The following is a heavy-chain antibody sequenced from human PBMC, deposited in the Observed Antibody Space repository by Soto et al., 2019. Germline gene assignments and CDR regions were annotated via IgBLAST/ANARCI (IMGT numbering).Heavy chain of an antibody. J-gene: IGHJ5*02. CDR2: MNPNSGNT. CDR1: GYTFTSYD. D-gene: IGHD6-13*01. V-gene: IGHV1-8*01. Sequence: ASVKVSCKASGYTFTSYDINWVRQATGQGLEWMGWMNPNSGNTGYAQKFQRRVTMTRDTSISTAYMELSSLRSEDTAVYYCALKPYSSSGPWFDPWGQGTLVTVSS. CDR3: ALKPYSSSGPWFDP.